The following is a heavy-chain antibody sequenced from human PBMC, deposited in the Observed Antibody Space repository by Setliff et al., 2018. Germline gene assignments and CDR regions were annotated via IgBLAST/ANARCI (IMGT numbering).Heavy chain of an antibody. CDR2: MYYSGIT. D-gene: IGHD6-13*01. CDR1: GGSISSYY. V-gene: IGHV4-59*01. J-gene: IGHJ3*02. Sequence: PSETLSLTCTVSGGSISSYYWSWFRQSPGKGLEWIGYMYYSGITNYNPILQSRVTVSIDTSNNQFSLKLNSVSTADMAVYYCARGRGSTWLYVDAFDMWGQGTMVTVSS. CDR3: ARGRGSTWLYVDAFDM.